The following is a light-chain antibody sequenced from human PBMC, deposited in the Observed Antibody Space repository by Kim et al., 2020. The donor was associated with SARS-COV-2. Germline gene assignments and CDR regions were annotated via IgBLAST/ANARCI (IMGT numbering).Light chain of an antibody. J-gene: IGKJ4*01. CDR3: HRYGSLRFT. CDR1: QSVSSNY. V-gene: IGKV3-20*01. CDR2: GAS. Sequence: EIVLTQSPGTLSLSPGERATLSCRASQSVSSNYLAWYQQRPGQAPRLLIYGASSRATGIPDRFSGSGSGTDFTLTISRLESEDFAVYSGHRYGSLRFTLGG.